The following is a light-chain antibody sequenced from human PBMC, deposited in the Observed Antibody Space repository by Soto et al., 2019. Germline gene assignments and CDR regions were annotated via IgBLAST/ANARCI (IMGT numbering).Light chain of an antibody. CDR1: TGAVTNGHY. Sequence: QAVVTQEHSLTVSPGGTVILTCGSSTGAVTNGHYPYWFQQKPGHAPMTLIYDTNNKNSWTPARFSGSLLGGKAALTLSGAQPEDEAEYYCLLSYSGARVFGGGTKLTVL. CDR2: DTN. V-gene: IGLV7-46*01. J-gene: IGLJ2*01. CDR3: LLSYSGARV.